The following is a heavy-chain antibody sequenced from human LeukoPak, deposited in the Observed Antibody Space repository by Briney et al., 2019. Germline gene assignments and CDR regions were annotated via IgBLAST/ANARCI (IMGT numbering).Heavy chain of an antibody. V-gene: IGHV3-23*01. CDR2: SGDSDGST. J-gene: IGHJ4*02. D-gene: IGHD2-15*01. CDR3: AKGGCRGTCNPLAY. CDR1: GFTFSGSG. Sequence: GGSLRLSCAASGFTFSGSGMSWVRQAPGKGLEWISSSGDSDGSTYYADSLNGRFTISRDNSKNTLYLQMNNLRAEDTAVYYCAKGGCRGTCNPLAYWGQGALVTVSP.